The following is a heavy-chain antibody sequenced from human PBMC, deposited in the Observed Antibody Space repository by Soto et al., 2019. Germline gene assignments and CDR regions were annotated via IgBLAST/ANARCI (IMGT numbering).Heavy chain of an antibody. V-gene: IGHV4-4*02. D-gene: IGHD1-26*01. CDR3: ARAGGLSGSHSDN. CDR2: IYHSGST. J-gene: IGHJ4*02. Sequence: SETLSLTCAVSGGSISSGHWWSWVRQPPGKGLEWIGEIYHSGSTNYNPSLRSRVTISVVKSKNQFSLKLTSVTAADTAVYYYARAGGLSGSHSDNWGQG. CDR1: GGSISSGHW.